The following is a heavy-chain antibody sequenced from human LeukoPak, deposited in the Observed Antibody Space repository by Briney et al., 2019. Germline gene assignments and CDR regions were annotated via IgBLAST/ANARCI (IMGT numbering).Heavy chain of an antibody. CDR1: GSTFSTYF. D-gene: IGHD2-21*01. CDR2: IASDGSHT. J-gene: IGHJ3*02. V-gene: IGHV3-30-3*01. Sequence: PGRSLRLSCAASGSTFSTYFMHWVRQAPGRGLEWVADIASDGSHTFYGESVKGRFTISRDNSKNTLYSQMNSLRAEDTAVYFCARERQDTILHSGAFDIWGQGTMVTVSS. CDR3: ARERQDTILHSGAFDI.